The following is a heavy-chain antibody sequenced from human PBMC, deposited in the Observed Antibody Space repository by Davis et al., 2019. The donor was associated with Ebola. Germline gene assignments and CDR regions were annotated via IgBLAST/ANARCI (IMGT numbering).Heavy chain of an antibody. CDR2: IYYSGST. J-gene: IGHJ3*02. CDR1: GGSISSSSYY. Sequence: SETLSLTCTVSGGSISSSSYYWGWIRQPPGKGLEWIGSIYYSGSTYYNPSLKSRVTISVDTSKNQFSLKLSSVTAADTAVYYCARANDYRAFDIWGQGTMVTVSS. D-gene: IGHD4-11*01. V-gene: IGHV4-39*01. CDR3: ARANDYRAFDI.